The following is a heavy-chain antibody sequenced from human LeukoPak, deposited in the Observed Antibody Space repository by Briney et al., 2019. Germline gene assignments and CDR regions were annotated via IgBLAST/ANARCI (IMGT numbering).Heavy chain of an antibody. D-gene: IGHD1-26*01. CDR2: ISSSSSTI. CDR1: GFTFSSYS. CDR3: ARDRRGGATTPDY. J-gene: IGHJ4*02. Sequence: GGSLRLSCAASGFTFSSYSMNWVRQAPGKGLEWVSYISSSSSTIYYADSVKGRFTISRDNAKNSLYLQMNSLRAEDTAVYYCARDRRGGATTPDYWGQGTLVTVSS. V-gene: IGHV3-48*04.